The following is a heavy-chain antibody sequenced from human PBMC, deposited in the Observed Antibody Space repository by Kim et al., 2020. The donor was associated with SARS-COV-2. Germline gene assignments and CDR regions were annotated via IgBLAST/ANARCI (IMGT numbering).Heavy chain of an antibody. J-gene: IGHJ4*02. CDR1: GFTFSSYA. Sequence: GGSLRLSCAASGFTFSSYAMHWVRQAPGKGLEWVAVISYDGSNKYYVDSVKGRFTISRDNSKNTLYLQMNSLRAEDTAVYYCARGYGDYDIPFDYWGQGT. CDR2: ISYDGSNK. V-gene: IGHV3-30*04. CDR3: ARGYGDYDIPFDY. D-gene: IGHD4-17*01.